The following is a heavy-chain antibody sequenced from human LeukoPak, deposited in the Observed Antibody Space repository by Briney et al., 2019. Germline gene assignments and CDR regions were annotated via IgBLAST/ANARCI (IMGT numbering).Heavy chain of an antibody. CDR2: ISWNSGSI. Sequence: GRSLRLSCAASGFTFDDYAMHWVRQAPGKGLERVSGISWNSGSIGYADSVKGRFTISRDNAKNSLYLQMNSLRAEDTAVYYCAKEERYSSGWFDYWGQGTLVTVSS. D-gene: IGHD6-19*01. V-gene: IGHV3-9*01. CDR3: AKEERYSSGWFDY. J-gene: IGHJ4*02. CDR1: GFTFDDYA.